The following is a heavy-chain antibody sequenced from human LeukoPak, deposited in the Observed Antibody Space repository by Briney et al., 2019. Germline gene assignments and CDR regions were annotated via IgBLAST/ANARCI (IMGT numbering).Heavy chain of an antibody. V-gene: IGHV4-59*01. CDR3: ARLYDFWSGYWFDY. D-gene: IGHD3-3*01. CDR2: IYYSGST. Sequence: PSETLSLTCTVSGGSISSYYWSWIRQPPGKGLEWIGYIYYSGSTNYNPSLKSRVTISVDTSKNQFSLKLSSVTAADTAVYYCARLYDFWSGYWFDYWGQGTLVTVSS. CDR1: GGSISSYY. J-gene: IGHJ4*02.